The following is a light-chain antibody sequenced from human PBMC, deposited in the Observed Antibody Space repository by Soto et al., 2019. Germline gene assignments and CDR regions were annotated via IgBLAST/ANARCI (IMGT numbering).Light chain of an antibody. V-gene: IGKV1-39*01. CDR2: AAS. J-gene: IGKJ4*02. CDR3: QQTFSAPLT. Sequence: DIQLTQSPSSLSASVGDRVTITCRASQSSSNYLNWSQQKPGKAPNLLIYAASSLQSGVPLRFSGSESGTDFTLTITSLQIEDFATYYCQQTFSAPLTFGGGTKVEIK. CDR1: QSSSNY.